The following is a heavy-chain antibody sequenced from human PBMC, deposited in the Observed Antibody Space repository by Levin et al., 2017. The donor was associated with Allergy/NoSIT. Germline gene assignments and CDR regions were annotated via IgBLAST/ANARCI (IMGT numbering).Heavy chain of an antibody. V-gene: IGHV3-33*01. CDR1: GXXXXXXX. CDR2: IWDDGYKK. J-gene: IGHJ6*03. Sequence: GGSLRLSCAASGXXXXXXXXXXXXXXXXKGLEWVAVIWDDGYKKYYADSVKGRFTISRDNSKNTLYLQMNSLRAEDTAVYYCARVLRFYDYYYMDVWGKGTTVTVSS. CDR3: ARVLRFYDYYYMDV. D-gene: IGHD5-12*01.